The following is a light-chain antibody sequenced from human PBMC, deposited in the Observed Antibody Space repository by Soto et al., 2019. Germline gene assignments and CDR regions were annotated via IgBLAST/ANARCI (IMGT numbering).Light chain of an antibody. CDR2: GAS. CDR1: QSVSSSY. Sequence: EIVLTQSPGTLSLSPGERATLSCRASQSVSSSYLAWYQQKPGQAPRLLIYGASSRATGIPDRFSGSGSGTDLTLTISRLEPEDFAVYYCQQYGSSPRTFGQVTKLEIK. J-gene: IGKJ2*01. V-gene: IGKV3-20*01. CDR3: QQYGSSPRT.